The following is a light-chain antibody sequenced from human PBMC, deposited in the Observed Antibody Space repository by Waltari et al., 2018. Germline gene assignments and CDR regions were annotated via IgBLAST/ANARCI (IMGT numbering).Light chain of an antibody. V-gene: IGKV3-15*01. CDR2: DAS. Sequence: EVVMTQSPATLSVSPGERATLSCRASQIVGSNLAWFQQKPGQAPRLLMYDASTRATAIPPRFSGSGSGTEFTLTISSLQSEDIAVYYCQQYDNWPLTFGGGTKVEIK. CDR1: QIVGSN. CDR3: QQYDNWPLT. J-gene: IGKJ4*01.